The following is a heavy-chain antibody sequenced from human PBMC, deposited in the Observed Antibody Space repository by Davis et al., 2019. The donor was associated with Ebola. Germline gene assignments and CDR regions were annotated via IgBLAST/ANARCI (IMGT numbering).Heavy chain of an antibody. D-gene: IGHD3-3*01. V-gene: IGHV3-23*01. CDR2: ISGSGGST. CDR1: GFTFYRYE. J-gene: IGHJ4*02. Sequence: PGGSLRLSCAASGFTFYRYEMNWVRQAPGKGLEWVSAISGSGGSTYYADSVKGRFTISRDNSKNTLYLQMNSLRAEDTAVYYCAKEDDFWSGYYMSDYWGQGTLVTVSS. CDR3: AKEDDFWSGYYMSDY.